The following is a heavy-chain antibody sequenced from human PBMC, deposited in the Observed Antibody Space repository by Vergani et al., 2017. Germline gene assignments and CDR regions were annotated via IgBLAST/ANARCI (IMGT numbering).Heavy chain of an antibody. CDR3: ARHRRITIFGVVIGGWFDP. J-gene: IGHJ5*02. CDR1: GYSFTSYW. CDR2: IYPGDSDT. Sequence: EVPLVQSGAEVKKPGESLKISCKGSGYSFTSYWIGWVRQMPGKGLEWMGIIYPGDSDTRYSPSFQGQVTISADKSISTAYLQWSSLKASDTAMYYCARHRRITIFGVVIGGWFDPWGQGTLVTVSS. D-gene: IGHD3-3*01. V-gene: IGHV5-51*01.